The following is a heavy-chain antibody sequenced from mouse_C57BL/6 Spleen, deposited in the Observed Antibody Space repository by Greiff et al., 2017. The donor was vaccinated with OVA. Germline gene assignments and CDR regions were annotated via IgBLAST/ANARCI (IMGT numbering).Heavy chain of an antibody. J-gene: IGHJ2*01. D-gene: IGHD3-2*02. V-gene: IGHV1-72*01. CDR1: GYTFTSYW. CDR3: AKSGPDSSGGNYFDY. CDR2: IDPNSGGT. Sequence: QVQLKESGAELVKPGASVKLSCKASGYTFTSYWMHWVKQRPGRGLEWIGRIDPNSGGTKYNEKFKSKATLTVDKPSSTAYMQLSSLTSEDSAVYYCAKSGPDSSGGNYFDYWGQGTTLTVSS.